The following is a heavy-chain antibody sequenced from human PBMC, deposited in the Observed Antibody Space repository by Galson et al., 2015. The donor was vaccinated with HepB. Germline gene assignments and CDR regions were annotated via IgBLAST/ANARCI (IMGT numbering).Heavy chain of an antibody. J-gene: IGHJ4*02. V-gene: IGHV3-21*01. Sequence: SLRLSCAASGFTFSSYSMNWVRQAPGKGLEWVSSISSSSSYIYYADSVKGRFTISRDNAKNSLYLQMNSLRAEDTAVYYCARATEGAMVTVLDYWGQGTLVTVSS. CDR3: ARATEGAMVTVLDY. CDR2: ISSSSSYI. D-gene: IGHD5-18*01. CDR1: GFTFSSYS.